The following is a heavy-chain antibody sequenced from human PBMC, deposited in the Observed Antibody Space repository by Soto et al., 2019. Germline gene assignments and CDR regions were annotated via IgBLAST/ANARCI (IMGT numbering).Heavy chain of an antibody. J-gene: IGHJ5*02. CDR2: IQTDGSIT. D-gene: IGHD1-26*01. CDR1: GLTFSSYW. Sequence: EVQIVESGRGLVQPGRSLRLSCAASGLTFSSYWMQWVRQAPGGGLVWVSRIQTDGSITTYADSVKGRFTISRDNAKNTLYLQMNSLSSEDTAVYNCARVGVGPYWFDPWGQGTLITVSS. V-gene: IGHV3-74*01. CDR3: ARVGVGPYWFDP.